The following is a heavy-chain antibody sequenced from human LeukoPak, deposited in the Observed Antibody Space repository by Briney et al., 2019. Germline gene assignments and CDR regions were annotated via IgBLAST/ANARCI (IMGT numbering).Heavy chain of an antibody. J-gene: IGHJ4*01. V-gene: IGHV5-51*01. CDR2: IYPGDSDT. CDR1: GYRFTSYW. D-gene: IGHD2-2*02. CDR3: AIGGDSSTSCYRCFDY. Sequence: GESLKISCKGSGYRFTSYWIGWVRQMPGKGLEWMGIIYPGDSDTRYSPSFQGQVTISADKSITTAYLQWSSLKASDTATYYCAIGGDSSTSCYRCFDYWGQEPWSPSPQ.